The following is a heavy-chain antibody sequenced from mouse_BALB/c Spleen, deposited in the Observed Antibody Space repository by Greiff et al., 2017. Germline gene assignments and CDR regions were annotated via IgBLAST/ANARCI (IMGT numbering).Heavy chain of an antibody. Sequence: EVQLQQSGPELVKPGASVKMSCKASGYSFTSYVMHWVKQKPGQGLEWIGYINPYNDGTKYNEKFKGKATLTSDKSSSTAYMELSSLTSEDSAVYYCASGRVDYDETWFAYWGQGTLVTVSA. CDR2: INPYNDGT. J-gene: IGHJ3*01. D-gene: IGHD2-4*01. V-gene: IGHV1-14*01. CDR1: GYSFTSYV. CDR3: ASGRVDYDETWFAY.